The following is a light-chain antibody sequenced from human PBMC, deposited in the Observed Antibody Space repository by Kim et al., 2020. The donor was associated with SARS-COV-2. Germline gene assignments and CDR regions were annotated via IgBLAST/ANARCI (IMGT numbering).Light chain of an antibody. Sequence: LPGERATLSCRASQSVSSSYLAWYQQKPGQAPRLLIYGASSRVTGIPDRFSGSGSGTDFTLTISRLEPEDFAVYFCQQYDTSPWTFGQGTKVDIK. J-gene: IGKJ1*01. CDR2: GAS. CDR3: QQYDTSPWT. V-gene: IGKV3-20*01. CDR1: QSVSSSY.